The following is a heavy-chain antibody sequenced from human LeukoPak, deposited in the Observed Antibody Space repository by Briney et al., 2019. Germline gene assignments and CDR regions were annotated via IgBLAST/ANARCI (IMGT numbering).Heavy chain of an antibody. Sequence: PGGSLRLSCAASGFTLSDYYMSWIRQPPGKGLEWVSYSSSSGSTIYSADSVKGRFAISRDNAKNSLYLQMNSLRAEDTAVYYCARRRDFIDYWGQGTLVTVSS. J-gene: IGHJ4*02. V-gene: IGHV3-11*01. CDR2: SSSSGSTI. D-gene: IGHD3/OR15-3a*01. CDR1: GFTLSDYY. CDR3: ARRRDFIDY.